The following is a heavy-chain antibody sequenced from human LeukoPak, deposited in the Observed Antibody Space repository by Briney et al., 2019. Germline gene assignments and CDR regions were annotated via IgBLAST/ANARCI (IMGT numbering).Heavy chain of an antibody. CDR3: ARDLKESRGFDL. CDR2: IYYSGST. J-gene: IGHJ2*01. CDR1: GGSISSYY. V-gene: IGHV4-59*01. Sequence: SETLSLTCTVSGGSISSYYWSWLRQPPGKGLEWIGYIYYSGSTNYNPPLKSRVTISVDTSKNQFSLKLSSVTAADTAVYYCARDLKESRGFDLWGRGTLVTVSS.